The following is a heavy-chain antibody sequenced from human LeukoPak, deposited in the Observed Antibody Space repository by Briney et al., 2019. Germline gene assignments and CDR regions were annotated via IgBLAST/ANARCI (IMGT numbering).Heavy chain of an antibody. J-gene: IGHJ4*02. Sequence: SETLSLTCTVSGGSISSYYWSWIRQPPGKGLEWIGYIYYSGSSYYIPSLKSRVTMSVDTSKNQFSLRLSSVTAADTAVYYCARQIYGDLYYFDYWGQGTLVTVSS. CDR1: GGSISSYY. V-gene: IGHV4-59*08. CDR3: ARQIYGDLYYFDY. D-gene: IGHD4-17*01. CDR2: IYYSGSS.